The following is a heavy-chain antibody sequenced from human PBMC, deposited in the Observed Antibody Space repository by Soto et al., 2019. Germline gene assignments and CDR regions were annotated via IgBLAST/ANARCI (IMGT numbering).Heavy chain of an antibody. CDR1: GFTVSSNY. Sequence: EVQLVESGGGLVQPGGSLRLSCAASGFTVSSNYMSWVRQAPGKGLEWVSVIYSGGSTYYADSVKGRFTISRDNSKNTLNLQMSSLRAEDTAVYYCARDRNSMYGMGVWGQGTMVTVSS. D-gene: IGHD3-3*02. CDR2: IYSGGST. V-gene: IGHV3-66*01. J-gene: IGHJ6*01. CDR3: ARDRNSMYGMGV.